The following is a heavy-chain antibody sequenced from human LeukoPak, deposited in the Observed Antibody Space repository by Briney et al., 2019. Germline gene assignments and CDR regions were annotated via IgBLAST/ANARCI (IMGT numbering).Heavy chain of an antibody. Sequence: ASVKVSCKASGYTFTGYYMHWVRQAPGQGLEWMGWINPNSGGTNYAQKFQGRVTMTRDTSISTAYMELSRLRSDDTAVYYCVRDADYYDSSGYRPAGDDAFDIWGQGTMVTVSS. CDR2: INPNSGGT. CDR1: GYTFTGYY. D-gene: IGHD3-22*01. CDR3: VRDADYYDSSGYRPAGDDAFDI. J-gene: IGHJ3*02. V-gene: IGHV1-2*02.